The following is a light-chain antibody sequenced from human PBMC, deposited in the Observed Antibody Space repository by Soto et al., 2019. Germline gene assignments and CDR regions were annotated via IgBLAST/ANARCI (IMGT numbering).Light chain of an antibody. J-gene: IGLJ1*01. CDR2: EVS. CDR3: AAWDDTLPGYV. V-gene: IGLV2-8*01. CDR1: SSDVGGYNY. Sequence: QSALTQPPSASGSPGQSVTISCTGTSSDVGGYNYVSWYQQHPGKAPKLMIYEVSKRPSGVPDRFSGSKSGNTASLTVSGLQVEDEADYYCAAWDDTLPGYVFGSGTKVTVL.